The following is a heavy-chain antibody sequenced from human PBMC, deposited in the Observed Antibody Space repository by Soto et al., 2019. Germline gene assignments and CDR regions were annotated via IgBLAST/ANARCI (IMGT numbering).Heavy chain of an antibody. CDR3: ARDWSRYYDSSGLMWFY. CDR2: ISAHNGDT. CDR1: GYTFTSYG. V-gene: IGHV1-18*01. D-gene: IGHD3-22*01. J-gene: IGHJ4*02. Sequence: GASGKVSCKASGYTFTSYGISWVRQAPGQGLEWVGWISAHNGDTRYAQNLQGRITMTTDTFTNTAYMELTSLTSDDTAVYYCARDWSRYYDSSGLMWFYWGQGTLVTVSS.